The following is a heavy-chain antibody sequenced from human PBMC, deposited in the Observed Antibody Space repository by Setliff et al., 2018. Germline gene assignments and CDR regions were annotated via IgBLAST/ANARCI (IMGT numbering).Heavy chain of an antibody. CDR1: GGSISSGDYY. CDR3: GTVAATGRAPDMDV. D-gene: IGHD6-13*01. Sequence: SETLSLTCTVSGGSISSGDYYWSGIRQPPGKGLEWIGYIYSSGSTYYNPSLKSRVAISVDTSKNQCSLKLSSVTAADTAVYYCGTVAATGRAPDMDVWGPGTTVTVSS. V-gene: IGHV4-30-4*08. CDR2: IYSSGST. J-gene: IGHJ6*02.